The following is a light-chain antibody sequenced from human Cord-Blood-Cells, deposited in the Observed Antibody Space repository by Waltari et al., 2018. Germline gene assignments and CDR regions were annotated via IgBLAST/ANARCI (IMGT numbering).Light chain of an antibody. V-gene: IGLV2-23*03. J-gene: IGLJ3*02. Sequence: QSALTQPASVSGSPGPSITIPCTGTSSDVGSYNLFSWYQQHPGKAPKLMIYEGSKRPSGVSNRFSGSKSGNTASLTISGLQAEDEADYYCCSYAGSSTFKVFGGGTKLTVL. CDR3: CSYAGSSTFKV. CDR1: SSDVGSYNL. CDR2: EGS.